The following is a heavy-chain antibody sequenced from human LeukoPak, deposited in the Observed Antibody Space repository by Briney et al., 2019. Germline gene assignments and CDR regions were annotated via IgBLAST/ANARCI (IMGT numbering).Heavy chain of an antibody. D-gene: IGHD3-22*01. Sequence: SETLSLTCTVSGGSISSSSYYWGWIHQPPGKGLEWIGSIYYSGSTYYNPSLKSRVTISVDTSKNQFSLKLSSVTAADTAVYYCARGDYYDSSGYPPHFDYWGQGTLVTVSS. V-gene: IGHV4-39*07. J-gene: IGHJ4*02. CDR3: ARGDYYDSSGYPPHFDY. CDR2: IYYSGST. CDR1: GGSISSSSYY.